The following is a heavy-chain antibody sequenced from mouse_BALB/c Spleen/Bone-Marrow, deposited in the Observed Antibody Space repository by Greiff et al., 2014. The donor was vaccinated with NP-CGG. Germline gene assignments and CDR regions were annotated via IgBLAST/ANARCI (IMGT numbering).Heavy chain of an antibody. CDR3: TRKVYYGNPLDY. CDR1: GYSFTSYW. Sequence: VQLQQSGTVLARPGASVKMSCKASGYSFTSYWMHWVKQRPGQGLEWIDAIYPGNSDTSYNQKFKGKAKLTAVTSATTAYMELSSLTNEDSAVYFCTRKVYYGNPLDYWGQGTTLTVSS. V-gene: IGHV1-5*01. J-gene: IGHJ2*01. D-gene: IGHD2-1*01. CDR2: IYPGNSDT.